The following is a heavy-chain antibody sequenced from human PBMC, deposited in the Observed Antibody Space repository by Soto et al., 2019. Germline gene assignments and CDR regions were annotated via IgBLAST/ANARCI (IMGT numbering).Heavy chain of an antibody. CDR1: GGSISSSSYY. CDR2: IYYSGST. D-gene: IGHD3-3*01. V-gene: IGHV4-39*01. J-gene: IGHJ6*02. CDR3: ARHGKGFWQIYGMDV. Sequence: SDTLSLTCTVSGGSISSSSYYWGWIRQPPGKGLEWIGSIYYSGSTYYNPSLKSRVTISVDTSKNQFSLKLSSVTAADTAVYYCARHGKGFWQIYGMDVWGQGTTVT.